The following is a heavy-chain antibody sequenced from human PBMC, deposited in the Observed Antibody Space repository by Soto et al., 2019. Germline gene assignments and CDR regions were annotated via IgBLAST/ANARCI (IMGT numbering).Heavy chain of an antibody. D-gene: IGHD6-13*01. CDR2: IYPGDSDT. CDR1: GYSFTSYW. J-gene: IGHJ6*02. V-gene: IGHV5-51*01. CDR3: ARPPIAAAGTHYYGMDV. Sequence: PGESLKISCKGSGYSFTSYWIGWVRQMPGKGLEWMGIIYPGDSDTRYSPSFQGQVTISADKSISTAYLQWSSLKASDTAMYYCARPPIAAAGTHYYGMDVWGQGTTVTVS.